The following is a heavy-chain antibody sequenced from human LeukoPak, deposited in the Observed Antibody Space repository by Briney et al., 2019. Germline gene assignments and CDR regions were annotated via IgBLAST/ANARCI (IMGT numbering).Heavy chain of an antibody. CDR1: GHTFTSYD. D-gene: IGHD1-26*01. Sequence: GASVKVSCKASGHTFTSYDINWVRQATGQGLEWMGWMNPNSGNTGYAQKFQGRVTMTRNTSISTAYMELSSLRSEDTAVYYCARDLSGSYGAIWLDNFDYWGQGTLVTVSS. V-gene: IGHV1-8*01. CDR2: MNPNSGNT. CDR3: ARDLSGSYGAIWLDNFDY. J-gene: IGHJ4*02.